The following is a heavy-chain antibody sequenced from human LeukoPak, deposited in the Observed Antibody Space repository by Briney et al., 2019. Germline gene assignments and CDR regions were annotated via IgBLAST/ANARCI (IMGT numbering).Heavy chain of an antibody. CDR2: IYYSGST. D-gene: IGHD6-13*01. V-gene: IGHV4-39*07. J-gene: IGHJ4*02. CDR1: GGSISSSSYY. Sequence: PSETLSLTCTVSGGSISSSSYYWGWIRQPPGEGLEWIGSIYYSGSTYYNPSLKSRVTISVDTSKNQFSLKLSSVTAADTAVYYCARANWEASIAAAGDFDYWGQGTLVTVSS. CDR3: ARANWEASIAAAGDFDY.